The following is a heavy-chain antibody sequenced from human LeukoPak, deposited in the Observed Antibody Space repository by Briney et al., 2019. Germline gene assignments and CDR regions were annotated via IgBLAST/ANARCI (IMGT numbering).Heavy chain of an antibody. CDR2: ISSSTSTI. D-gene: IGHD5-18*01. Sequence: PGGSLRLSCAASGFTFTSYNMNWVRQAPGKGLEWVSYISSSTSTIYYADSVKGRFTVSRDNAKNSLSLQMNSLRAEDTAVYYCARQPEGGGYRYDSHPGYFDFWGQGTLVTVSS. CDR1: GFTFTSYN. CDR3: ARQPEGGGYRYDSHPGYFDF. J-gene: IGHJ4*02. V-gene: IGHV3-48*01.